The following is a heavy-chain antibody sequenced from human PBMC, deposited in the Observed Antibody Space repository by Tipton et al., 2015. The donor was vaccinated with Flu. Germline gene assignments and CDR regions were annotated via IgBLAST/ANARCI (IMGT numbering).Heavy chain of an antibody. CDR2: IFYTGNT. V-gene: IGHV4-61*01. J-gene: IGHJ5*02. Sequence: LRLSCTVSGGSVTSGSYYWNWIRQPPGKGLEWIGSIFYTGNTDYSPSLKSRVTISLDTSKNQFSLELTSMTAADTAVYYCARVNRSWLVPWGQGTLVTVSS. CDR1: GGSVTSGSYY. CDR3: ARVNRSWLVP. D-gene: IGHD2/OR15-2a*01.